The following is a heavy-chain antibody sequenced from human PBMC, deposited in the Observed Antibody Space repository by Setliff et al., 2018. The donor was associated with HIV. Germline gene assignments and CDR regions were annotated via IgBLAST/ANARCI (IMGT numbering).Heavy chain of an antibody. CDR3: AKDHATSSWFTAFLDY. V-gene: IGHV3-23*01. Sequence: LRLSCAASGFTFSSYSMNWVRQVPGKGLEWVSGISGSAGTTYYADSVKGRFTISRDNSKTTLYLQMNSLRAEDTAVYYCAKDHATSSWFTAFLDYWGQGTLVTVSS. D-gene: IGHD6-13*01. J-gene: IGHJ4*02. CDR1: GFTFSSYS. CDR2: ISGSAGTT.